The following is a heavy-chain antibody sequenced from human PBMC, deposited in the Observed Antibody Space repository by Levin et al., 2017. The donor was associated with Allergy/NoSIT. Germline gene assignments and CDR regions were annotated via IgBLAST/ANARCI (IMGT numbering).Heavy chain of an antibody. Sequence: ASVKVSCKASGFTFTSSAVQWVRQARGQRLEWIGWIVVGSGNTNYAQKFQERVTITRDMSTSTAYMELSSLRSEDTAVYYCAADTGGYSYGRNYYGMDVWGQGTTVTVSS. J-gene: IGHJ6*02. CDR2: IVVGSGNT. CDR3: AADTGGYSYGRNYYGMDV. D-gene: IGHD5-18*01. V-gene: IGHV1-58*01. CDR1: GFTFTSSA.